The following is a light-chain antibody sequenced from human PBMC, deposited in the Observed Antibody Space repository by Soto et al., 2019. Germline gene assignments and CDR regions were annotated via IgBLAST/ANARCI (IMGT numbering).Light chain of an antibody. CDR3: QQSYRTPT. J-gene: IGKJ5*01. V-gene: IGKV1-39*01. CDR1: QSITTY. CDR2: AAS. Sequence: DIQMTQSPSSLFASVGDRVTITCRASQSITTYLNWYQQKPGKAPKLLIYAASSLQSEVPSRFSGSGSGTDYTLTISSLQPEDFATYYCQQSYRTPTFGQGTRLEIK.